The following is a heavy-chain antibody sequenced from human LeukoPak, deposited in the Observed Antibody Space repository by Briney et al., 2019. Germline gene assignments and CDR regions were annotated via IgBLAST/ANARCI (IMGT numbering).Heavy chain of an antibody. V-gene: IGHV3-30*02. CDR3: AKTSDYAYYCYYMDV. Sequence: PGGSLRLSCAASGFTFSSYGMHWVRQAPGKGLEWVAFIRYDGSNKYYADSVKGRFTISRDNSKNTLYLQMNSLRAEDTAVYYCAKTSDYAYYCYYMDVWGKGTTVTISS. CDR1: GFTFSSYG. CDR2: IRYDGSNK. D-gene: IGHD3-16*01. J-gene: IGHJ6*03.